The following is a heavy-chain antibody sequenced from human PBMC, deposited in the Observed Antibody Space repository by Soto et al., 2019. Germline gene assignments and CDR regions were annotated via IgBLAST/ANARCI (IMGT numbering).Heavy chain of an antibody. J-gene: IGHJ3*02. D-gene: IGHD3-22*01. CDR2: ISYDGSNK. V-gene: IGHV3-30-3*01. CDR3: ARDSLGYYDSSGYYDAFDI. Sequence: GGSLRLSCAASGFTFSSYALHWVRQAPGKGLEWVAVISYDGSNKYYADSVKGRFTISRDNSKNMLYLQMNSLRAEDTAVYYCARDSLGYYDSSGYYDAFDIWGQGTMVTVSS. CDR1: GFTFSSYA.